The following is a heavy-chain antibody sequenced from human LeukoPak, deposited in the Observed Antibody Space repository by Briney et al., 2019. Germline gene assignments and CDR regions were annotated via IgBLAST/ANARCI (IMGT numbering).Heavy chain of an antibody. J-gene: IGHJ3*02. Sequence: GGSLRLSCAASGFTFSSYAMSWVRQAPGKGLEWVSAISGSGGSTYYADSVKGRFTISRDNSKNTLYLQMNSLRAEDTAVYYCANNVHSSGWWVDAFDIWGQGAMVTVSS. V-gene: IGHV3-23*01. D-gene: IGHD6-19*01. CDR1: GFTFSSYA. CDR2: ISGSGGST. CDR3: ANNVHSSGWWVDAFDI.